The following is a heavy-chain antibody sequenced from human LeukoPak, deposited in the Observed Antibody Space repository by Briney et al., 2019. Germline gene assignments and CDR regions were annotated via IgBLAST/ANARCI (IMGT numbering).Heavy chain of an antibody. J-gene: IGHJ6*02. CDR3: ARQAKEYYYYYGMDV. CDR1: GYSFTSYW. Sequence: GESVKISCKGSGYSFTSYWIGWVRQMPGKGLEWMGIIYPGDSDTRYSPSFQGQVTISADKSISTAYLQWSSLKASDTAMYYCARQAKEYYYYYGMDVWGQGTTVTVSS. V-gene: IGHV5-51*01. CDR2: IYPGDSDT.